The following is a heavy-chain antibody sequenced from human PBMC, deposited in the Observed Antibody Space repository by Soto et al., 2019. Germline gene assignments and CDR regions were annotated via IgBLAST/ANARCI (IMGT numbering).Heavy chain of an antibody. CDR3: AKAGPEVGYYYYYGMDV. V-gene: IGHV3-23*01. J-gene: IGHJ6*02. CDR2: ISGSGGST. D-gene: IGHD1-26*01. CDR1: GFTFSSYA. Sequence: EVQLLESGGGLVQPGGSLRLSCAASGFTFSSYAMSWVRQAPGKGLEWVSAISGSGGSTYYADSVKGRFTISRDNSKNTLYLQMISLRAEDTAVYYCAKAGPEVGYYYYYGMDVWGQGTTVTVSS.